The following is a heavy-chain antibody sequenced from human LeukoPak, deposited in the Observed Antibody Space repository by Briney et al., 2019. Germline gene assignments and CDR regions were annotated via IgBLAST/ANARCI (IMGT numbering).Heavy chain of an antibody. D-gene: IGHD6-19*01. CDR3: ARHVSLAVAGIDY. CDR1: GCSISSYY. Sequence: SDTVSLTCTVSGCSISSYYLSWIRQPPGKGLEWIGCIYYSGSTNYNPYLKSRVTISVDPSKNQFSLKLSSVTAADTAVYYCARHVSLAVAGIDYWGQGTLVSVSS. CDR2: IYYSGST. V-gene: IGHV4-59*08. J-gene: IGHJ4*02.